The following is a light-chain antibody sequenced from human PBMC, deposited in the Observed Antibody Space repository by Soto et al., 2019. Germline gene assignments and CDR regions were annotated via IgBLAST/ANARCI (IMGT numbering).Light chain of an antibody. CDR3: HQYGNSPHT. CDR2: GTF. CDR1: QSVTSNY. J-gene: IGKJ2*01. V-gene: IGKV3-20*01. Sequence: EIVLTQSPGTLSLSPGDIATLSCRASQSVTSNYLAWYQQKPGQAPRLLIYGTFNRATGVPDRFSGSGSGTDFTLTISRLEPEDFAVCYCHQYGNSPHTFGQGSKLEI.